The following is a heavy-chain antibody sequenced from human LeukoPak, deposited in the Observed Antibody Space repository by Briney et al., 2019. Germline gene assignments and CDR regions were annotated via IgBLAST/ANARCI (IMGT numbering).Heavy chain of an antibody. CDR2: IRRNRDNYAT. V-gene: IGHV3-73*01. CDR3: TRRFGVNSWWFDP. Sequence: GGSLRLSCEASGFTFSGSAMHWVRQASGKGLEWVGRIRRNRDNYATAYAASVKGRFTISRDDLKNTAYLQMNSLKTEDTAVYYCTRRFGVNSWWFDPWGPGTLVTVSS. CDR1: GFTFSGSA. J-gene: IGHJ5*02. D-gene: IGHD4-23*01.